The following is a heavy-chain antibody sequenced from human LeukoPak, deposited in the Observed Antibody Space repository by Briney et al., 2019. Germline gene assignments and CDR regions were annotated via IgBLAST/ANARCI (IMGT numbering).Heavy chain of an antibody. CDR3: AKYAPPTTVVTRFFDY. CDR1: GFTFSSHW. D-gene: IGHD4-23*01. J-gene: IGHJ4*02. CDR2: INSDGSSI. V-gene: IGHV3-74*01. Sequence: PGGSLRLSCAASGFTFSSHWMHWVRHAPGKGLVWVSRINSDGSSISYADSVKGRFTISRDNSENTLYLQMNSLRAEDTAVYYCAKYAPPTTVVTRFFDYWGQGTLVTVSS.